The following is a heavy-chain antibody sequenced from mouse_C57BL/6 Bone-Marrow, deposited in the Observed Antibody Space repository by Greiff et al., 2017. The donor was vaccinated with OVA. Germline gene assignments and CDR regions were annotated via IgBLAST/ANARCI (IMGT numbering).Heavy chain of an antibody. CDR2: IYPGDGDT. Sequence: VQLQQSGPELVKPEASVKISCKASGYAFSSSWMNWVKQRPGKGLEWIGRIYPGDGDTNYNGKFKGKATLTADKYSSTAYMQLSHLTSEDSEVYFCAREAWDTVVAAYYAMDYWGQGTAVTVSS. J-gene: IGHJ4*01. CDR1: GYAFSSSW. CDR3: AREAWDTVVAAYYAMDY. V-gene: IGHV1-82*01. D-gene: IGHD1-1*01.